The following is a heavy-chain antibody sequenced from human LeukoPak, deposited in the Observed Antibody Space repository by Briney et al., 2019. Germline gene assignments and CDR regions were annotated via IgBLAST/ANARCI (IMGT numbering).Heavy chain of an antibody. CDR1: GFTFSSYG. CDR2: ISYDGSNK. Sequence: PGGSLRLSCAASGFTFSSYGMHWVRQAPGKGLEWVAVISYDGSNKYYADSVKGRFTISRDNSKNTLYLQMNSLRAEDTAVYYCAKSKVDTAMVPDYWGQGTLVTVSS. CDR3: AKSKVDTAMVPDY. D-gene: IGHD5-18*01. J-gene: IGHJ4*02. V-gene: IGHV3-30*18.